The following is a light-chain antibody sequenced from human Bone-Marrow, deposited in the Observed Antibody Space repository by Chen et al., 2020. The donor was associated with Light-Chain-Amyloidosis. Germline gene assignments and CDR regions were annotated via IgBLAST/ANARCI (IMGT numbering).Light chain of an antibody. Sequence: QSALTQPASVSGSPGQSITISCTGTSSDVGGDTHVSWYQQHPDKAPKLMIYEVTNRPSWVPDRFSVSKSDNPASLANSGLQTEDEADYFCSSYTITNTLVFGSGTSVTVL. V-gene: IGLV2-14*01. J-gene: IGLJ1*01. CDR2: EVT. CDR3: SSYTITNTLV. CDR1: SSDVGGDTH.